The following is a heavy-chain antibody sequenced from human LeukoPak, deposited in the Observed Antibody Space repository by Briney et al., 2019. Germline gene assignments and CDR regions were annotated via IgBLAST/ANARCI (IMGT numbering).Heavy chain of an antibody. Sequence: PGGSLRLSCAASGFTFSSYGMHWVRQAPGKGLEWVAFIRYDGSNEYYADSVKGRFTISRDNSKNTLYLQMNSLRAEDTAVYYCARVYGWVGATNQADYWGQGTLVTVSS. CDR1: GFTFSSYG. J-gene: IGHJ4*02. V-gene: IGHV3-30*02. CDR3: ARVYGWVGATNQADY. CDR2: IRYDGSNE. D-gene: IGHD1-26*01.